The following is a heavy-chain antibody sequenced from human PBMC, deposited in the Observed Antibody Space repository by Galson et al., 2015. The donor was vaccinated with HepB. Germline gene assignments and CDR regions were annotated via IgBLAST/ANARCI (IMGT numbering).Heavy chain of an antibody. D-gene: IGHD5-12*01. CDR1: GFTFSSYA. CDR2: ISGSGGST. CDR3: AKEGGYSGYDYDAFDI. Sequence: SLRLSCAASGFTFSSYAMSWVRQAPGKGLEWVSAISGSGGSTYYADSVKGRFTISRDNSKNTLYLQMNSLRAEDTAVYYCAKEGGYSGYDYDAFDIWGQGTMVTVSS. V-gene: IGHV3-23*01. J-gene: IGHJ3*02.